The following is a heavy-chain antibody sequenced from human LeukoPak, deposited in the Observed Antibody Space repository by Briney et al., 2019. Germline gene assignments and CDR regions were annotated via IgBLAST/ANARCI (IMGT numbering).Heavy chain of an antibody. D-gene: IGHD6-19*01. V-gene: IGHV5-51*01. CDR3: ARPLIPVAEDAFDI. J-gene: IGHJ3*02. Sequence: PGESLKISCKGSGYRFTNYWIGWVRQMPGKGLEWMGIIYPGDSDTKYSPSFQGQVTISADKSISTAYLQWNSLKASDTAMSYCARPLIPVAEDAFDIWGQGTMVTVSS. CDR2: IYPGDSDT. CDR1: GYRFTNYW.